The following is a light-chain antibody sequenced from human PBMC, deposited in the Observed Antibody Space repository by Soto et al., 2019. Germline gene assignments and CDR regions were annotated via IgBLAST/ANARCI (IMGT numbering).Light chain of an antibody. CDR2: GTS. J-gene: IGKJ4*01. CDR3: EYYGSSIT. V-gene: IGKV3-20*01. CDR1: QSIINTH. Sequence: EIVLAQSPRTLSLSPGGRVTLSCRSSQSIINTHLDWYQKQPGQAPRLLSHGTSNRATGIPDRFSGSGSGKDFTLTYSRLEPEDFAVSYCEYYGSSITFGGGTKGEI.